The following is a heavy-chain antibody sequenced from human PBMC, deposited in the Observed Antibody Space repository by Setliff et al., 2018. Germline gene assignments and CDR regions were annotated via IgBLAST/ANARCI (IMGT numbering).Heavy chain of an antibody. J-gene: IGHJ6*03. CDR1: GYTLTSYG. D-gene: IGHD2-2*01. CDR3: ARAFTSTSWALCYYYMDV. V-gene: IGHV1-3*01. CDR2: INAGNGNT. Sequence: ASVKVSCKASGYTLTSYGISWVRQAPGQRLEWMGWINAGNGNTKYSQKFQGRVTITRDTSASTAYMELSSTSTEDTAVYYCARAFTSTSWALCYYYMDVWGKGTTVTVSS.